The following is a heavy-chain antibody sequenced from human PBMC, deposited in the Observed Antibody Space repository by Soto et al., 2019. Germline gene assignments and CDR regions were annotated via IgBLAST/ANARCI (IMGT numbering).Heavy chain of an antibody. Sequence: GESLKISCKGSGYSFTSYWIGWVRQMPGKGLEWMGIIYPGDSDTRYSPSFQGQVTISADKSISTAYLQWSSLKASDTAMYYCARGSGWYSSYYYGMDVWGQGTTVTVYS. D-gene: IGHD6-19*01. CDR3: ARGSGWYSSYYYGMDV. J-gene: IGHJ6*01. V-gene: IGHV5-51*01. CDR1: GYSFTSYW. CDR2: IYPGDSDT.